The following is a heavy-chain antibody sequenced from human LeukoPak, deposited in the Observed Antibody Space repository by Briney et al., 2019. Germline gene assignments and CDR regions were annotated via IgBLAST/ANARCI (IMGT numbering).Heavy chain of an antibody. CDR1: GFTFSSYG. J-gene: IGHJ4*02. CDR3: AKDRLTEDILTGYYY. V-gene: IGHV3-30*02. Sequence: HAGGSLRPSCAASGFTFSSYGMHWVRQAPGKGLEWVAFIRYDGSNKYYADSVKGRFTISRDNSKNTLYLQMNGLRAEDTAVYYCAKDRLTEDILTGYYYWGQGTLVTVSS. D-gene: IGHD3-9*01. CDR2: IRYDGSNK.